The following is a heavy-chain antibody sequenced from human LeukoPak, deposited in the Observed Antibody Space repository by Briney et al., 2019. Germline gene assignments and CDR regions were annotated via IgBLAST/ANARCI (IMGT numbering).Heavy chain of an antibody. CDR3: GRGDDIRAFDI. Sequence: GGSLRLSCAASGFTFSNYAMSWVRQAPGKGLEWVSTISGSGGSTSYADSVKGRFTISRDNSKNTLYLQMNSLRAEDTAVCYCGRGDDIRAFDIWGQGTMVTVSS. CDR2: ISGSGGST. V-gene: IGHV3-23*01. CDR1: GFTFSNYA. D-gene: IGHD2-8*01. J-gene: IGHJ3*02.